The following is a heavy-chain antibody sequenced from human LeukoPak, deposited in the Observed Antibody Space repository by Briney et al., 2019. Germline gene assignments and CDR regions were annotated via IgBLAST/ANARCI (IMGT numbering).Heavy chain of an antibody. CDR1: GGFIRSSNNY. CDR2: IHSSGST. J-gene: IGHJ4*02. CDR3: ARHEEEDGYNAKTIDS. V-gene: IGHV4-39*01. D-gene: IGHD5-24*01. Sequence: SETLFLHRTFSGGFIRSSNNYWGLVRQPPRKGLKWVGDIHSSGSTTYYNPSLKSRLTISVDTSKNQFSLKLSSVTAADTAVYYCARHEEEDGYNAKTIDSWGQGTLVTVSS.